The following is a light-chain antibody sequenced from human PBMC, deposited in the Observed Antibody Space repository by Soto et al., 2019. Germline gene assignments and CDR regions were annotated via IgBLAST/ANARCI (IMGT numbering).Light chain of an antibody. Sequence: DVQMTQSPSTLSASVGDRVTITCRASQSISSWLAWYQQKPGKAPKLLIYDASNLETGVPSRFSGSGSGTDFTFTISSLQPEDIATYYCQQYDNLPLTFGQGTRLEI. J-gene: IGKJ5*01. CDR1: QSISSW. CDR2: DAS. V-gene: IGKV1-33*01. CDR3: QQYDNLPLT.